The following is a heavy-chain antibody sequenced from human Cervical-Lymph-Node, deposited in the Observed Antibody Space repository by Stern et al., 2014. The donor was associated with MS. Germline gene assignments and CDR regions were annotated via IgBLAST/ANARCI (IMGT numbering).Heavy chain of an antibody. J-gene: IGHJ4*02. D-gene: IGHD3-10*01. CDR2: IKNIIHGGTT. V-gene: IGHV3-15*07. Sequence: EVQLVESGGGLVKPGGSLRLSCAASGFTFNNAWMNWVRQAPGKGLEWVGRIKNIIHGGTTDYAAPVKGRFTISRNDSTSTLYLQMNSLKTGDTAVYYCTTATNYYGSGSFDYWGQGTLVTVSS. CDR3: TTATNYYGSGSFDY. CDR1: GFTFNNAW.